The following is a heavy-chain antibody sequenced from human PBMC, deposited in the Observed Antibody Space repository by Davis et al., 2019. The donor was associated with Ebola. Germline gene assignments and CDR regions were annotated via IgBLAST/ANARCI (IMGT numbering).Heavy chain of an antibody. CDR2: INPNSGNT. CDR3: ARAPTWSEINYYCLDY. J-gene: IGHJ4*02. V-gene: IGHV1-2*02. CDR1: GYTFTGYY. D-gene: IGHD3-10*01. Sequence: AASVKVSCKASGYTFTGYYMHWVRQAPGQGLEWMGWINPNSGNTNYAQKFQGRVTMTRDTSITTAYMELSSLRSDDTAVYYCARAPTWSEINYYCLDYWRQGTLVTVSS.